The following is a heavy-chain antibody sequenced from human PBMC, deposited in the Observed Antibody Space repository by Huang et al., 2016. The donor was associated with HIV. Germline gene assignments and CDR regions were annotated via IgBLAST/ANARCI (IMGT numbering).Heavy chain of an antibody. CDR2: FIPILVTV. J-gene: IGHJ4*02. CDR3: ARREAPGNTGYFDY. Sequence: WVLQELGQGLDWMGQFIPILVTVNYAQNFRGRVTMTADESTSTAYMDLVALTSKDTAVYYCARREAPGNTGYFDYWGQGTLVTV. V-gene: IGHV1-69*11.